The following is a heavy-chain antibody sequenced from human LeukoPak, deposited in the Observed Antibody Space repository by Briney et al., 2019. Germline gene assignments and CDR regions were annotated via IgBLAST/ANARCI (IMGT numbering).Heavy chain of an antibody. CDR1: GGSFSGYY. J-gene: IGHJ4*02. V-gene: IGHV4-34*01. CDR2: INHSGST. Sequence: SETLSLTCAVYGGSFSGYYWSWIRQPPGKGLEWIGEINHSGSTNYNPSLKSRVTISVDTSKNQFSLKLSSVTAADTAVYYCARGGVPAAKYYFDYWGQGTLVTVSS. D-gene: IGHD2-2*01. CDR3: ARGGVPAAKYYFDY.